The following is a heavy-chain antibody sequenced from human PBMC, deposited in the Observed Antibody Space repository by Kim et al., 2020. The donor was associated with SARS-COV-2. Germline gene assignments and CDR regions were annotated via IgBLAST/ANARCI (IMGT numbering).Heavy chain of an antibody. CDR1: GFTFSSYA. CDR3: AKEGDDYVWGSYRYTPSHFDY. V-gene: IGHV3-23*01. D-gene: IGHD3-16*02. Sequence: GGSLRLSCAASGFTFSSYAMSWVRQAPGKGLEWVSAISGSGGSTYYADSVKGRFTISRDNSKNTLYLQMNSLRAEDTAVYYCAKEGDDYVWGSYRYTPSHFDYWGQGTLVTVSS. CDR2: ISGSGGST. J-gene: IGHJ4*02.